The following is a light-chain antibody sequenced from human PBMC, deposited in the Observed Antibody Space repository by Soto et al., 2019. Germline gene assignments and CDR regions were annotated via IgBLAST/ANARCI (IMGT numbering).Light chain of an antibody. Sequence: QSVLTQPPSTSGTPGQRVTISCSGSNSNIGNNFVFWYQHLPGTAPKLLIYSHNQRPSGVPDRFSGSTSGTSASLAISGLRSEAEADYYCAAWDDSLSGVVFGGGTQLTVL. V-gene: IGLV1-47*02. J-gene: IGLJ2*01. CDR3: AAWDDSLSGVV. CDR2: SHN. CDR1: NSNIGNNF.